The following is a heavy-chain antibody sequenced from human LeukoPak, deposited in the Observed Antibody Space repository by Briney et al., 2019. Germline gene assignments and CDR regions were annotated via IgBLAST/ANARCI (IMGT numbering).Heavy chain of an antibody. CDR3: ARDVDFWSGYRDY. J-gene: IGHJ4*02. CDR1: GGSISSSSYY. D-gene: IGHD3-3*01. V-gene: IGHV4-39*07. CDR2: IYYSGST. Sequence: KPSETLSLTCSVSGGSISSSSYYWGWIRQPPGKGLEWIGSIYYSGSTYYNPSLKSRVTISVDTSKNQFSLKLSSVTAADTAVYYCARDVDFWSGYRDYWGQGTLVTVSS.